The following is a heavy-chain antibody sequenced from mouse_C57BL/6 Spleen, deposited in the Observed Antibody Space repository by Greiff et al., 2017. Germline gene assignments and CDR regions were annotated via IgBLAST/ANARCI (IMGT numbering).Heavy chain of an antibody. CDR2: IHPNSGST. D-gene: IGHD4-1*01. CDR1: GYTFTSYW. Sequence: QVQLQQPGAELVKPGASVKLSCKASGYTFTSYWMHWVKQRPGQGLEWIGMIHPNSGSTNYNKKFKSKATLTVDKSSSTAYMQLSSLTSEDSAVYYCARDWDYIDYWGQGTTLTVSS. CDR3: ARDWDYIDY. V-gene: IGHV1-64*01. J-gene: IGHJ2*01.